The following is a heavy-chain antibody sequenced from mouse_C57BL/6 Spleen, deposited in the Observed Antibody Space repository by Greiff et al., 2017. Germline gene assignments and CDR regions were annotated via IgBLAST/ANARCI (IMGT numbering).Heavy chain of an antibody. Sequence: VQLQQSGAELVKPGASVKISCKASGYAFSSYWMNWVKQRPGKGLEWIGQIYPGDGDTNYNGKFKGKATLTADKSSSTAYMQLSSLTSEDSAVYFCARPKLGRSYFDYWGQGTTLTVSS. CDR2: IYPGDGDT. V-gene: IGHV1-80*01. CDR3: ARPKLGRSYFDY. CDR1: GYAFSSYW. D-gene: IGHD4-1*01. J-gene: IGHJ2*01.